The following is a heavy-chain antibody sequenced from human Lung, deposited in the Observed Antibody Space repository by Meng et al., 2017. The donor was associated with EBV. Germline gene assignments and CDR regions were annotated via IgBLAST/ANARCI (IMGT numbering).Heavy chain of an antibody. CDR3: ARLYCSGGSCYTIDY. Sequence: VQWVQSGCGLKKPGGSVRVSCKASGYTLTSYAMNWVRQAPGQGLEWMGWINTNTGNPTYAQGFTGRFVFSLDTSVSTAYLQISSLKAADTAVYYCARLYCSGGSCYTIDYWGQGTLVTVSS. CDR2: INTNTGNP. J-gene: IGHJ4*02. D-gene: IGHD2-15*01. V-gene: IGHV7-4-1*02. CDR1: GYTLTSYA.